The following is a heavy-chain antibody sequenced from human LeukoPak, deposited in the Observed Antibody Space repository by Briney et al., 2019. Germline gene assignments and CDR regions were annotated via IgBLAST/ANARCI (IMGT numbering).Heavy chain of an antibody. Sequence: ASVKVSCKASGYTFTSYGITWVRQAPGQGLEWMCWISPNNSNTNYAQKLQGRVTMTTDTSTTTAYMELRSLRSDDTAVYYCARGQGSGSYFALDYWGQGTLVTVSS. J-gene: IGHJ4*02. CDR1: GYTFTSYG. CDR3: ARGQGSGSYFALDY. D-gene: IGHD1-26*01. V-gene: IGHV1-18*01. CDR2: ISPNNSNT.